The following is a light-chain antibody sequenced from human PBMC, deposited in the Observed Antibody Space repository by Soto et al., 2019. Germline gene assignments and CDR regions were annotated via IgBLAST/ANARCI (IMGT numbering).Light chain of an antibody. CDR1: SSDVGGYNY. CDR3: SSYTSSSAVV. Sequence: QSVLTQPASVSGSPGQSITISCTGTSSDVGGYNYVSWYQQYPDKAPKLMIYGVSNRPSGVSNRFSGSKSGNTASLTISGLQAEDEADYYCSSYTSSSAVVFGGGTKLTVL. CDR2: GVS. V-gene: IGLV2-14*01. J-gene: IGLJ2*01.